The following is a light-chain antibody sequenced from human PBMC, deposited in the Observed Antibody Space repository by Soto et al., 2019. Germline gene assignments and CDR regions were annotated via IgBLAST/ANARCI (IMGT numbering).Light chain of an antibody. CDR2: SNN. J-gene: IGLJ2*01. CDR3: SSYAGSNNVV. V-gene: IGLV1-44*01. CDR1: SSNIGSNT. Sequence: QSVLTQPPSASGTPGQRVTISCSGSSSNIGSNTVNWYQQLPGTAPKLLIYSNNQRPSGVPDRFSGSKSGTSASLAISGLQSEDEADYYCSSYAGSNNVVFGGGTQLTVL.